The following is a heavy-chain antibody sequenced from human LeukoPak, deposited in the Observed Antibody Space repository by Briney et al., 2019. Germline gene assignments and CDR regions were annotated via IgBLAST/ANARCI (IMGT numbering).Heavy chain of an antibody. CDR3: ARQLGATSPTWFDP. D-gene: IGHD1-26*01. CDR2: IYPGDSDT. V-gene: IGHV5-51*01. CDR1: GYSFTSYW. Sequence: GESLKISCEGSGYSFTSYWIACVRQMPGKGLEWMGVIYPGDSDTRYSPSFQGQVTISADKSISTAYLQWSSLKASDTAMYYCARQLGATSPTWFDPWGQGTLVTVSS. J-gene: IGHJ5*02.